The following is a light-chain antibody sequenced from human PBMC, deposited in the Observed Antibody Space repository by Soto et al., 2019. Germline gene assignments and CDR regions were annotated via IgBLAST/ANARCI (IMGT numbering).Light chain of an antibody. CDR1: QSGSSN. Sequence: EIVMTQSPAILSVSRGERATLSCRASQSGSSNLAWYQQKPGQAPRLLIYVASTRATGIPARFSGSGSGTEFTLTISGLQSEDFAVYYCQQYNNWPRWTLGQGTKVEIK. V-gene: IGKV3-15*01. CDR3: QQYNNWPRWT. CDR2: VAS. J-gene: IGKJ1*01.